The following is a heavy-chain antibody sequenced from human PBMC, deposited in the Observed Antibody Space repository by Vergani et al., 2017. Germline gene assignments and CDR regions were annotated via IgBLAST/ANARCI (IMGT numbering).Heavy chain of an antibody. CDR1: GYTFTSYG. D-gene: IGHD3-9*01. J-gene: IGHJ5*02. Sequence: QVQLVQSGAEVKKPGASVKVSCKASGYTFTSYGISWVRQAPGQGLEWMGWISAYNGNTNYAQKLQGRVTMTTDTSTSTAYMELRSLRSDDTAVYYCARGLDSYYDILTGYFGVTADWFDPWGQGTLVTVSS. CDR3: ARGLDSYYDILTGYFGVTADWFDP. V-gene: IGHV1-18*04. CDR2: ISAYNGNT.